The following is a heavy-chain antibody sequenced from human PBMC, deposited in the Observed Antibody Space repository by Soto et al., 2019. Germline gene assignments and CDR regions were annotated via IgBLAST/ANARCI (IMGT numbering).Heavy chain of an antibody. CDR3: ARDWGVYSSGWYAFDI. V-gene: IGHV3-53*01. Sequence: EVQLVESGGGLIQPGGSLRLSCAASGFTVSSNYMSWVRQAPGKGLEWVSVIYSGGSTYYADSVKGRFTISRDNSKNTLYLQMNSLRAEDTAVYYCARDWGVYSSGWYAFDIWGQGTMVTVSS. D-gene: IGHD6-19*01. CDR2: IYSGGST. J-gene: IGHJ3*02. CDR1: GFTVSSNY.